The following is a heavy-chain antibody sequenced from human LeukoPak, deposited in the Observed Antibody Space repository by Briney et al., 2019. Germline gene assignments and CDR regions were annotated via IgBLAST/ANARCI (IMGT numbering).Heavy chain of an antibody. CDR1: GGSINSGSYY. CDR2: FYTSGHT. D-gene: IGHD3-22*01. CDR3: ARRRGYYDSSGYYFRLDFDY. Sequence: SETLSLTCTVSGGSINSGSYYWSWIRQPAGKGLEWMGHFYTSGHTSYNPSLKSRVTISVDTSKNQFSLKMNSVTAADTAVYYCARRRGYYDSSGYYFRLDFDYWGQGTLVTVSS. J-gene: IGHJ4*02. V-gene: IGHV4-61*09.